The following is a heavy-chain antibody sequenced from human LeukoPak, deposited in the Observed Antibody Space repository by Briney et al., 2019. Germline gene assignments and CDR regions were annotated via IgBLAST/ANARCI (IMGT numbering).Heavy chain of an antibody. Sequence: GGSLRLSCAASGFTFSSYGMSWVRQAPGKGLEWVSAISGSGGSTYYADSVKGRFTISRDNSKNTLYLQMKSLRAEDTAVYYCAKDSSGCSDYWGQGTLVTVSS. D-gene: IGHD6-19*01. V-gene: IGHV3-23*01. J-gene: IGHJ4*02. CDR2: ISGSGGST. CDR1: GFTFSSYG. CDR3: AKDSSGCSDY.